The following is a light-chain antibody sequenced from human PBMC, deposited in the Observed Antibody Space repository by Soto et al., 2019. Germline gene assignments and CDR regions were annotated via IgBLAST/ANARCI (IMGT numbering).Light chain of an antibody. V-gene: IGKV3-20*01. CDR2: GTS. CDR3: QQYGSSPRT. Sequence: EIVLTQSPGTLSLSSGGRATLSXRASQNVGSRYLAWYQQKPGQAPRLLIYGTSNRATGIPDRFSGSGSGTDVSLTISSLEPGDLAVYYCQQYGSSPRTFGQGTKVDIK. CDR1: QNVGSRY. J-gene: IGKJ1*01.